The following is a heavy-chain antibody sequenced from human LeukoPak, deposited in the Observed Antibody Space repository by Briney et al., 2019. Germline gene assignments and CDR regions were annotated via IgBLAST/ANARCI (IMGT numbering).Heavy chain of an antibody. CDR3: ARVSQDYYDSSGYYHPPTSLGILDY. CDR1: GFTFSSYG. D-gene: IGHD3-22*01. V-gene: IGHV3-33*01. CDR2: IWYDGSNK. J-gene: IGHJ4*02. Sequence: GGSLRLSCAASGFTFSSYGMHRVRQAPGKGLEWVAVIWYDGSNKYYADAVKGRFTISRDNSKNTLYLQMNSLRAEDTAVYYCARVSQDYYDSSGYYHPPTSLGILDYWGQGTLVTVSS.